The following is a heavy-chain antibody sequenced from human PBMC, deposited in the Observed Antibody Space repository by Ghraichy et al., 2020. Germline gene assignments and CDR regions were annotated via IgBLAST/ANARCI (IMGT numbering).Heavy chain of an antibody. D-gene: IGHD3-22*01. J-gene: IGHJ4*02. V-gene: IGHV3-30*18. Sequence: GSLRLSCAASGFTFSSYGMHWVRQAPGKGLEWVAVISYDGSNKYYADSVKGRFTISRDNSKNTLYLQMNSLRAEDTAVYYCAKDRKYYDSSGYPYYFDYWGQGTLVTVSS. CDR1: GFTFSSYG. CDR2: ISYDGSNK. CDR3: AKDRKYYDSSGYPYYFDY.